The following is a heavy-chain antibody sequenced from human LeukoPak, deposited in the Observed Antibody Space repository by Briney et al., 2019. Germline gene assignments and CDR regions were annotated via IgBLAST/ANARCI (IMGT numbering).Heavy chain of an antibody. CDR1: GGSFSGYY. V-gene: IGHV4-34*01. CDR2: INHSGST. Sequence: PSETLSLTCAVYGGSFSGYYWSWIRQPPGKGLEWIGEINHSGSTNYNPSLKSRVTISVDTSKNQFSLKLSSVTAADTAVYYCARLVYSSSWHFDYWGQGTLVTVSS. D-gene: IGHD6-13*01. J-gene: IGHJ4*02. CDR3: ARLVYSSSWHFDY.